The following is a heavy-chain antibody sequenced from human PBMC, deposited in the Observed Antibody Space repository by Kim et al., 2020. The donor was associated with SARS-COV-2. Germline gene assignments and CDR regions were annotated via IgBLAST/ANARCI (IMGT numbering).Heavy chain of an antibody. CDR2: IKQDGSDK. D-gene: IGHD6-19*01. Sequence: GGSLRLSCVASGFTFSNYWMSWVRQAPGKGLEWVANIKQDGSDKYYVGSVRGRFTISRDNAKNSLYLQTNSLRAEDTAVYYCARDRGEGWSAIDYWGQGTLVTVSS. CDR1: GFTFSNYW. J-gene: IGHJ4*02. CDR3: ARDRGEGWSAIDY. V-gene: IGHV3-7*01.